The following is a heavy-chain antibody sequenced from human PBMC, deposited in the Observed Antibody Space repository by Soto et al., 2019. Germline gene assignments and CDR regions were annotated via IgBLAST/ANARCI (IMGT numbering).Heavy chain of an antibody. J-gene: IGHJ4*02. Sequence: GPLRLSCVASGFAFSHYTLNWVRRAPGKGLEWVSTISDRPTGHTHYAESVRGRFTISRDDSRDTVFLQMDSLRAEHTAVYYCTTRMTAHFDYCGQGVLVAVSS. D-gene: IGHD2-21*02. CDR2: ISDRPTGHT. CDR1: GFAFSHYT. V-gene: IGHV3-23*01. CDR3: TTRMTAHFDY.